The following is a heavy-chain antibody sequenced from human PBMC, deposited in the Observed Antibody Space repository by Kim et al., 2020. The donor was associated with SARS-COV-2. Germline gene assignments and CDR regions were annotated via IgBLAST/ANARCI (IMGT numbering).Heavy chain of an antibody. V-gene: IGHV4-30-2*01. D-gene: IGHD1-1*01. CDR3: ARRTTGTDAFDI. J-gene: IGHJ3*02. Sequence: YNPSLKSRVTISVDRSKNQFSLKLSSVTAADTAVYYCARRTTGTDAFDIWGQGTMVTVSS.